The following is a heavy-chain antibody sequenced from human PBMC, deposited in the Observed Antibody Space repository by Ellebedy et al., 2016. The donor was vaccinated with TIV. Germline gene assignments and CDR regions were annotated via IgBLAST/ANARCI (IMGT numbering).Heavy chain of an antibody. CDR2: IYYSGST. CDR1: GGSISSSSYY. J-gene: IGHJ5*02. CDR3: AREEGWFDP. Sequence: SETLSLXXTVSGGSISSSSYYWGWIRQPPGKGLEWIGSIYYSGSTYYNPSLKSRVTISVDTSKNQFSLKLSSVTAADTAVYYCAREEGWFDPWGQGTLVTVSS. V-gene: IGHV4-39*07.